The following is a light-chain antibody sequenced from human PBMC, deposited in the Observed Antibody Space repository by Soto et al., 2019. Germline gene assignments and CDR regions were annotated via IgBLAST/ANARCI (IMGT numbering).Light chain of an antibody. CDR3: QQYNNWPRP. CDR1: QSVSSN. V-gene: IGKV3-15*01. CDR2: GAS. J-gene: IGKJ1*01. Sequence: EIVLTQSPGTLSLSPGERATLSCRASQSVSSNLAWYQQKPGQAPRLLIYGASTRATGIPASFSGSGSGTEFTLTISSLQSEDFAVYHGQQYNNWPRPFGQGTKVDIK.